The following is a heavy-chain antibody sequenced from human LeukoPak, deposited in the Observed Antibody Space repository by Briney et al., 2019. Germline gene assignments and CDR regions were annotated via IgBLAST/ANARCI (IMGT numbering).Heavy chain of an antibody. D-gene: IGHD3-22*01. CDR3: ARHGRGNYYDSSGYYGPVVY. J-gene: IGHJ4*02. V-gene: IGHV5-51*01. CDR2: IYPGDSDT. Sequence: GESLKISCKGSGYSFTSCWIGWVRQMPGKGLEWMGIIYPGDSDTRYSPSFQGQVTISADKSISTAYLQWSSLKASDTAMYYCARHGRGNYYDSSGYYGPVVYWGQGTLVTVSS. CDR1: GYSFTSCW.